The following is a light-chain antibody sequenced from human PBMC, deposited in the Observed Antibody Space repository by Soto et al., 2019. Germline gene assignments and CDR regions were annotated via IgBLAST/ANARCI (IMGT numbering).Light chain of an antibody. Sequence: EIVLTQSPGTLSLSPGERATLSCRASQSVASNYLAWYQQRPGQAPRLLIYAASSRATGIPDRFSGSGSGTDFALTISRLEPEDFAMYYCQQYGSSPRTFGQGTKVEIK. J-gene: IGKJ1*01. V-gene: IGKV3-20*01. CDR1: QSVASNY. CDR2: AAS. CDR3: QQYGSSPRT.